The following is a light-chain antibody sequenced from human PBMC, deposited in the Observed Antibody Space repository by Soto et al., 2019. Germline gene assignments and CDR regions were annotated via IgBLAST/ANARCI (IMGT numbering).Light chain of an antibody. CDR2: DAS. J-gene: IGKJ5*01. CDR1: QSIGSA. V-gene: IGKV1D-13*01. CDR3: QQFYNYPIT. Sequence: AILLTQSPATLSASVGDRVTITCRASQSIGSAFAWSQHQPGKAPQLLIYDASSLQSGVPSRFSGSGSGTDFTLPISSLQPEDVATDYCQQFYNYPITFGQGTRLEIK.